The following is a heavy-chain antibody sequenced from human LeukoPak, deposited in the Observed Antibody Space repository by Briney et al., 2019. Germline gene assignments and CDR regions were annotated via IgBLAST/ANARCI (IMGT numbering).Heavy chain of an antibody. J-gene: IGHJ4*02. CDR2: ISRGGSPI. Sequence: GGSLRLSCAASGFTFDDYAMNWVRQAPGKGLEWVSSISRGGSPIYYADSVKGRFTTSRDNAKKSLFLQMNSLRAEDTAVYYCTRVSWRGEIYWGQGTLVSVSS. CDR1: GFTFDDYA. V-gene: IGHV3-48*03. D-gene: IGHD3-3*01. CDR3: TRVSWRGEIY.